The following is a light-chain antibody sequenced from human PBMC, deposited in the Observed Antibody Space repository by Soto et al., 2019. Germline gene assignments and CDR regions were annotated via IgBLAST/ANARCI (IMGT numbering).Light chain of an antibody. CDR1: QSVSSNY. J-gene: IGKJ1*01. Sequence: EIVLTQSPGTLSLSPGERATLSCRASQSVSSNYLAWYQQKPGQAPRLLIYDASSRATGIPDRFGGSGSGTNFPPTISSPEPEDFAVYYCQQRSNWPPWTFGQGTKVDIK. CDR2: DAS. V-gene: IGKV3D-20*02. CDR3: QQRSNWPPWT.